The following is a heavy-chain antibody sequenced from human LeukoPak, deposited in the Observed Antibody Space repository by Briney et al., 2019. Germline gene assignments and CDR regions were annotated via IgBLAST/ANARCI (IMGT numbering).Heavy chain of an antibody. V-gene: IGHV3-48*02. J-gene: IGHJ4*02. CDR2: ISRSGGTN. D-gene: IGHD1-14*01. CDR1: GFTFSSYT. Sequence: GESLRLSCAASGFTFSSYTMNWVRQAPGKGLEWVSYISRSGGTNYCADSVKGRFTISRDNAKNSLYLQMNSLRDEDTAVYYCVRDYHYYFDYWGQGTLVTVSS. CDR3: VRDYHYYFDY.